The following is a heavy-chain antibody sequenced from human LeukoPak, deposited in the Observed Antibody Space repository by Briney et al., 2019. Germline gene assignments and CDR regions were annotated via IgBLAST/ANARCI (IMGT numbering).Heavy chain of an antibody. CDR2: INSDGSGT. V-gene: IGHV3-74*01. J-gene: IGHJ4*02. Sequence: PGGSLRLSCAASGFTFSSYWMHWVRQAPGNGLVWVSRINSDGSGTSYADSVKGRFTISRDNAKNSLYLQMNSLRAEDTALYYCAATYSGNWEFDYWGQGTLVTVSS. CDR3: AATYSGNWEFDY. D-gene: IGHD1-26*01. CDR1: GFTFSSYW.